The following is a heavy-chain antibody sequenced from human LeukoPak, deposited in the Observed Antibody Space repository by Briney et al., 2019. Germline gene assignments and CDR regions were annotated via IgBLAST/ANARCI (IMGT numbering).Heavy chain of an antibody. CDR2: ISGSGNAK. CDR3: ARDYVYAFDY. D-gene: IGHD2/OR15-2a*01. CDR1: GFSFSSYS. J-gene: IGHJ4*02. Sequence: GGSLRLSCAASGFSFSSYSMNWVRQAPGKGLEWVSYISGSGNAKHYTDSVKGRFTISRDNAKNALYLQMNSLRAEDTAVYFCARDYVYAFDYWGQGTLVTVSS. V-gene: IGHV3-48*01.